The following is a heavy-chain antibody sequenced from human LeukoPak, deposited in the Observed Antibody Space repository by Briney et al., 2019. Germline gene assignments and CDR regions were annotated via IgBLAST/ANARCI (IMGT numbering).Heavy chain of an antibody. CDR1: GFSFSSDW. D-gene: IGHD2-2*01. CDR2: IKYDGTST. V-gene: IGHV3-74*01. J-gene: IGHJ5*02. CDR3: AREYHMDT. Sequence: GGSLRLSCAASGFSFSSDWMHWVRQTPGEGLVWVSRIKYDGTSTTYADSVKGRFTTSRDNAKNTLYLQMNSLRAEDTAVYYCAREYHMDTWGQGTLVTVSS.